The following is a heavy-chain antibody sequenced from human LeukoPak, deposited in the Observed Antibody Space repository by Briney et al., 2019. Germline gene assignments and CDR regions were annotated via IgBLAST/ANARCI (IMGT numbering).Heavy chain of an antibody. CDR2: ISGSGGST. J-gene: IGHJ4*02. CDR3: AATVGATVYYFDY. V-gene: IGHV3-23*01. CDR1: GFTFSSYA. Sequence: GGSQRLSCAASGFTFSSYAMSWVRQAPGKGLEWVSAISGSGGSTYYADSVKGRFTISRDNSKNTLYLQMNSLRAEDTAVYYCAATVGATVYYFDYWGQGTLVTVSS. D-gene: IGHD1-26*01.